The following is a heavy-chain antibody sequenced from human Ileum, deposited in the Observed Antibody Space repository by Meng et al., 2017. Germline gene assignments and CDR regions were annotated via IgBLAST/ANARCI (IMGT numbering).Heavy chain of an antibody. CDR3: ANIVFNWFDS. CDR2: IYESGST. V-gene: IGHV4-30-4*01. J-gene: IGHJ5*01. CDR1: GGSISSGDYY. Sequence: QVQLQEAGPGLVKPSQTLDRTCTVSGGSISSGDYYWRWIRQPPGKGLEWIGEIYESGSTNYNPSLKSRVTISLDRSKNHFSLKLNSVTAADTAVYYCANIVFNWFDSWGQGTLVTVSS. D-gene: IGHD2/OR15-2a*01.